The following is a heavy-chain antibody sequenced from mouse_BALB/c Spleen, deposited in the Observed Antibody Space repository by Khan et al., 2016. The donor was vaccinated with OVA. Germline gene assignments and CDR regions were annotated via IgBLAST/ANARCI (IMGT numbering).Heavy chain of an antibody. Sequence: EVELVESGGGLVQPGGSRKLSCAASGFTFTSYGMHWIRQAPEKGLEWVAYISSDSSTIYYADTVTGRFTISRDNPKNTPFLQMTSLTSGDTAMYFCATSYFNGYYFDYWGQGTTLTVSA. CDR3: ATSYFNGYYFDY. CDR2: ISSDSSTI. V-gene: IGHV5-17*02. J-gene: IGHJ2*01. CDR1: GFTFTSYG. D-gene: IGHD1-1*01.